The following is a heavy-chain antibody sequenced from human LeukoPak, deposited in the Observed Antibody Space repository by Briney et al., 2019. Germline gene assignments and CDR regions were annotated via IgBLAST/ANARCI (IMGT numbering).Heavy chain of an antibody. CDR3: VRAVDTARFDY. D-gene: IGHD5-18*01. CDR2: IIPIFGTA. J-gene: IGHJ4*02. Sequence: GASVKVSCKASGGTFSGYAISWVRQAPGQGLEWMGGIIPIFGTANYAQKFQGRVTITADESTTTAYMELRSLRSEDTAVYYCVRAVDTARFDYWGQGTLVTVSS. V-gene: IGHV1-69*01. CDR1: GGTFSGYA.